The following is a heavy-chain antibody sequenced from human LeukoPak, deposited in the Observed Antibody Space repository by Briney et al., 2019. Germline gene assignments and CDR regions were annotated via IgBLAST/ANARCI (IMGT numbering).Heavy chain of an antibody. J-gene: IGHJ4*02. CDR3: ARDRIPYEGYSYGFDY. Sequence: SVKVSCEASGGTFSSYAISWVRQAPGQGLEWMGGIIPIFGTANYAQKFQGRVTITADESTSTAYMELSSLRSEDTAVYYCARDRIPYEGYSYGFDYWGQGTLVTVSS. V-gene: IGHV1-69*13. CDR1: GGTFSSYA. D-gene: IGHD5-18*01. CDR2: IIPIFGTA.